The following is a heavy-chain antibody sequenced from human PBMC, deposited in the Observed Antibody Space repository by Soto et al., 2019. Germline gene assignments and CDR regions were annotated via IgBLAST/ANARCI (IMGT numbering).Heavy chain of an antibody. D-gene: IGHD5-18*01. CDR1: GFTFSSYA. J-gene: IGHJ4*02. CDR3: AKSAQLWHLKTNFDY. Sequence: SLSCAASGFTFSSYAMSWVCQAPGKGLEWVSAISGSGGSTYYADSVKGRFTISRDNSKNTLYLQMNSQRAEDTAVYYCAKSAQLWHLKTNFDYWGQGTLVTVSS. V-gene: IGHV3-23*01. CDR2: ISGSGGST.